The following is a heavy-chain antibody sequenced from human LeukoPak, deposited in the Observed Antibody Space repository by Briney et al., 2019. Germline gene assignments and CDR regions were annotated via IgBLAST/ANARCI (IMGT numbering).Heavy chain of an antibody. J-gene: IGHJ4*02. CDR3: ARAHSNNWRFDY. Sequence: SETLSLTCTVSGGSISGYYWSWIRQPPGKGLESIGYVYNSGNSDYNPSLKSRVSISVDTSKNQLSLTLSSVTAADTAVYYCARAHSNNWRFDYWGQGTLVTVSS. D-gene: IGHD1-1*01. V-gene: IGHV4-59*01. CDR1: GGSISGYY. CDR2: VYNSGNS.